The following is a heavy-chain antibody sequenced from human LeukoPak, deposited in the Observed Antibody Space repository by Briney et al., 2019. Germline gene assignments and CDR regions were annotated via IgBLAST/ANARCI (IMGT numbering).Heavy chain of an antibody. Sequence: SVKVSCKASGGTFSSYTISWVRQAPGQGLEWMGRIIPILGIANYAQKFQGRVTITADKSTSTAYMELSSLRSEDTAVYYCARGRTTVTAYYYYCMDVWGKGTTVTVSS. J-gene: IGHJ6*03. V-gene: IGHV1-69*02. D-gene: IGHD4-11*01. CDR2: IIPILGIA. CDR3: ARGRTTVTAYYYYCMDV. CDR1: GGTFSSYT.